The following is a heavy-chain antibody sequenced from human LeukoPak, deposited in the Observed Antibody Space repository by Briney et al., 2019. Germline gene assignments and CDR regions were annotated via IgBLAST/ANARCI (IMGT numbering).Heavy chain of an antibody. CDR1: GFTFSSYA. J-gene: IGHJ5*02. CDR2: IIPIFGTA. CDR3: ARSRSRYYYDSSGYYHERGTLYNWFDP. V-gene: IGHV1-69*01. Sequence: PGRSLRLSCAASGFTFSSYAISWVRQAPGQGLEWMGGIIPIFGTANYAQKFQGRVTITADESTSTAYMELSSLRSEDTAVYYCARSRSRYYYDSSGYYHERGTLYNWFDPWGQGTLVTVSS. D-gene: IGHD3-22*01.